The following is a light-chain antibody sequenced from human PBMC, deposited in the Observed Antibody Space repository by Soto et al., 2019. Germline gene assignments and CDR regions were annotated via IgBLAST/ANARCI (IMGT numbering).Light chain of an antibody. Sequence: DIQMTQSPSTLSASVGDRVTITCRASQSITSWLAWYQQKPGKAPKLLIYKASTLTSGVPSRFSGSGSGTEFTLTISSLQPDDFATYYCQQYNTYSRTFGQGTKVE. V-gene: IGKV1-5*03. J-gene: IGKJ1*01. CDR3: QQYNTYSRT. CDR1: QSITSW. CDR2: KAS.